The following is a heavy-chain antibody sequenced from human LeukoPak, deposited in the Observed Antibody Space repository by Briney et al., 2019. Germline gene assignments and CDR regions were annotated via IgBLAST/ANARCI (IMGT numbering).Heavy chain of an antibody. V-gene: IGHV1-46*01. CDR3: ARTAQFGVVEDAFDI. D-gene: IGHD3-3*01. J-gene: IGHJ3*02. CDR1: GYTFTSYY. CDR2: INPSGGST. Sequence: ASVKVSCKASGYTFTSYYMHWVRQAPGQGLEWMGIINPSGGSTSYAQKFQGRVTMTRDTSINTAYMELSRLRSDDTAVYYCARTAQFGVVEDAFDIWGQGTMVTVSS.